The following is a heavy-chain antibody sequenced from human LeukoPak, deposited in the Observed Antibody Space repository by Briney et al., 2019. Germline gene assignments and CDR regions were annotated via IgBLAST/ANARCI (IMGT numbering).Heavy chain of an antibody. CDR3: ARDRRNTAYFYDSGGYYVEY. Sequence: PSETLSLTCAVSGYSISGGYYWAWIRQPPGKGLEWIGSIYHSGSTYYNPSLKSRVTISVDTSKNQLSLRLSSVTAAGTATYYCARDRRNTAYFYDSGGYYVEYWGQGTLVTVSS. CDR1: GYSISGGYY. J-gene: IGHJ4*02. D-gene: IGHD3-22*01. V-gene: IGHV4-38-2*02. CDR2: IYHSGST.